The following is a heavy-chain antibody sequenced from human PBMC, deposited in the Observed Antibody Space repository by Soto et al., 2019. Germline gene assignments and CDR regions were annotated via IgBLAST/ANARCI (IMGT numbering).Heavy chain of an antibody. Sequence: GGSLRLSCAASGFTFSSYAMHWVRQAPGKGLEWVAVISYDGSNKYYADSVKGRFTISRDNSKNTLYLQMNSLRAEDTAVYYCARDSHRYYYDSSGYIYWGQGTLVTVSS. CDR3: ARDSHRYYYDSSGYIY. D-gene: IGHD3-22*01. V-gene: IGHV3-30-3*01. J-gene: IGHJ4*02. CDR2: ISYDGSNK. CDR1: GFTFSSYA.